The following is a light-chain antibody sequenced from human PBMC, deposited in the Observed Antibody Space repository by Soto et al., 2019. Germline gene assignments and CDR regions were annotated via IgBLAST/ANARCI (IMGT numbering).Light chain of an antibody. V-gene: IGKV3-15*01. CDR3: QQYNTWPPR. J-gene: IGKJ3*01. CDR1: QSISTN. CDR2: GAS. Sequence: EIVMTQSPATLSVSPGESATLSCRASQSISTNLAWYQQKPGQAPRLLISGASTRATGIPARFSGSGSGTEFTLTLSSLQSEDFAVYYCQQYNTWPPRFGPGTK.